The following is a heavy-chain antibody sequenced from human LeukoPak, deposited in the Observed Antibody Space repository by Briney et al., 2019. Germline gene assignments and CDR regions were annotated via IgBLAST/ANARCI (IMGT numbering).Heavy chain of an antibody. J-gene: IGHJ3*02. D-gene: IGHD3-16*01. CDR3: ARDLPLGGDAFDI. V-gene: IGHV4-30-2*01. Sequence: SETLSLTCTVSGGSISGSSYSWSWIRQPPGKGLEWIGFVFQSGTTYYNPSLKSRVIISVDKSKNQFSLKLTSVTAADTAVYYCARDLPLGGDAFDIWGQGTLVTVSS. CDR2: VFQSGTT. CDR1: GGSISGSSYS.